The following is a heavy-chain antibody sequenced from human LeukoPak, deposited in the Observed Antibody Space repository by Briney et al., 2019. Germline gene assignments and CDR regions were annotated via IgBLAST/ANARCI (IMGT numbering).Heavy chain of an antibody. CDR3: ARGLSVVVTATQNWFDP. Sequence: ASVKVSCKASGYTFTSYYMHWVRQAPGQGLEWMGIINPSGGSTSYAQKFQGRVTMTRDTSTSTVYMELSSLRSEDTAVYYCARGLSVVVTATQNWFDPWGQGTLVTVSS. V-gene: IGHV1-46*01. CDR1: GYTFTSYY. J-gene: IGHJ5*02. D-gene: IGHD2-21*02. CDR2: INPSGGST.